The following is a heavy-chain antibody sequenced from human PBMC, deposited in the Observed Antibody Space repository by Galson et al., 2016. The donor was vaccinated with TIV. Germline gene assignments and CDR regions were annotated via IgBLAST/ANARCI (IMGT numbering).Heavy chain of an antibody. V-gene: IGHV1-2*02. CDR3: ARDPSPVTTSPFDI. CDR2: INPDSGDT. CDR1: GYTFTGYY. D-gene: IGHD4-17*01. Sequence: SVKVSCKASGYTFTGYYMHWVRRAPGQGLEWMGWINPDSGDTNYSQKFQGRVTMTRDTSINTAYIELSNLKSDDTAVYYCARDPSPVTTSPFDIWGQGTMVTVSS. J-gene: IGHJ3*02.